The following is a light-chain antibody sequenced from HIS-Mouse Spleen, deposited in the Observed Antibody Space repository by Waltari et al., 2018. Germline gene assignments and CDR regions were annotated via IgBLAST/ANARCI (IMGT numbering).Light chain of an antibody. V-gene: IGLV2-23*01. CDR3: CSYAVSSTWV. CDR1: SSDVGSYTL. Sequence: QSALTQPASVSGSPGQSITIPCTGTSSDVGSYTLVSWYQQHPGKAPKLMIYEGSTRPSGVSNRFSGSKSCNTASLTISGLQAEDEADYYCCSYAVSSTWVFGGGTKLTVL. CDR2: EGS. J-gene: IGLJ3*02.